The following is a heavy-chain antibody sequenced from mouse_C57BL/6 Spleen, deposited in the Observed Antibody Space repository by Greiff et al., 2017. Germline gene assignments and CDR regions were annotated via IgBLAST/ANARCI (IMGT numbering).Heavy chain of an antibody. CDR3: ARGPTTVDWYFDV. D-gene: IGHD1-1*01. Sequence: ESGPGLVKPSQSLSLTCSVTGYSITSGYYWNWIRQFPGNKLEWMGYISYDGSNNYNPSLKNRISITRDTSKNQFFLKLNSVTTEDTATYYCARGPTTVDWYFDVWGTGTTVTVSS. J-gene: IGHJ1*03. CDR2: ISYDGSN. V-gene: IGHV3-6*01. CDR1: GYSITSGYY.